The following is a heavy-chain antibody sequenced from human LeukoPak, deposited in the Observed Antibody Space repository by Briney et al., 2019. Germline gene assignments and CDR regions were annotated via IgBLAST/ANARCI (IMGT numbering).Heavy chain of an antibody. CDR2: FYSGGDT. CDR3: TTGGEYSSSSGYGHGH. J-gene: IGHJ4*02. CDR1: GFTVSSNY. V-gene: IGHV3-66*01. D-gene: IGHD6-6*01. Sequence: GGSLRLSCAASGFTVSSNYMSWVRQAPGKGPEWVSVFYSGGDTYYADSVKGRFTISRDSSKNTLSLQMNSLRAEDTAVYYCTTGGEYSSSSGYGHGHWGQGTLVTVSS.